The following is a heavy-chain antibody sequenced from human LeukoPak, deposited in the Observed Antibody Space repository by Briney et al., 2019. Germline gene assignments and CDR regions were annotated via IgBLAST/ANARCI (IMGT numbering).Heavy chain of an antibody. Sequence: PGGSLRLSRAASGFTFSNYWMSWVRQAPGKGLEWVANIKQDGSEKYYVDSVKGRFTISRDNAKNSLYLQMNSLRAEDTAVYYCARDGSRRAAGHFDYWGQGTLVTVSS. J-gene: IGHJ4*02. CDR1: GFTFSNYW. CDR2: IKQDGSEK. D-gene: IGHD6-13*01. CDR3: ARDGSRRAAGHFDY. V-gene: IGHV3-7*01.